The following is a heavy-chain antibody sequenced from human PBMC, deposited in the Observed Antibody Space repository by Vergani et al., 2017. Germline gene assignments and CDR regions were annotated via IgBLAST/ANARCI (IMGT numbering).Heavy chain of an antibody. CDR2: ISYDGSNK. CDR1: GFTFSSYA. Sequence: QVQLVESGGGVVQPGRSLRLSCAASGFTFSSYAMHWVRQAPGKGLEWVAVISYDGSNKYYADSVKGRFTISRDNSKNTLYLQMNSLRAEDTAVYYCARTSGKYYDSSGYSSWAFDIWGQGTMVTVSS. V-gene: IGHV3-30-3*01. J-gene: IGHJ3*02. CDR3: ARTSGKYYDSSGYSSWAFDI. D-gene: IGHD3-22*01.